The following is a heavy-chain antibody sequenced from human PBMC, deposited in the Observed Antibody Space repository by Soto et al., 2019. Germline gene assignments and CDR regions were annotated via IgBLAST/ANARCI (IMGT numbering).Heavy chain of an antibody. CDR2: IGRSSNSR. Sequence: QVQLVESGGGLVKPGGSLRLSCAASGFTFSDYYMSWIRQVPGKGLEWVSYIGRSSNSRYYADSVKGRFTISRDNAKNSLYLQMNSLRAEDTAVYYCAREVTIFGVVTNWGQGTLVTVSS. V-gene: IGHV3-11*01. D-gene: IGHD3-3*02. J-gene: IGHJ4*02. CDR3: AREVTIFGVVTN. CDR1: GFTFSDYY.